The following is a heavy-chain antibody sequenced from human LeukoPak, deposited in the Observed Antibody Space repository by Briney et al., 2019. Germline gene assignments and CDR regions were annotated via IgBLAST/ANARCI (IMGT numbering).Heavy chain of an antibody. CDR2: IYYGGST. V-gene: IGHV4-59*01. CDR3: ARGIPYYDFWSGPGDSYYFDY. J-gene: IGHJ4*02. D-gene: IGHD3-3*01. CDR1: GGSISSYY. Sequence: PSETLSLTCTVSGGSISSYYWSWIRQPPGKGLEWIGYIYYGGSTNYNPSLKSRVTISVDTSKNQFSLKLSSVTAADTAVYYCARGIPYYDFWSGPGDSYYFDYWGQGTLVTVSS.